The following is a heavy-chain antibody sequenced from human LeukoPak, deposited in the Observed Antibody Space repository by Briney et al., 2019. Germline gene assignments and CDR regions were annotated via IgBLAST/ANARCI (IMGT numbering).Heavy chain of an antibody. CDR3: ARAGSFWHYVY. D-gene: IGHD1-7*01. CDR2: IKPDGSEK. Sequence: GGSLRLSCVASGFTFTTYWMSWVRQAPGKGLEWVANIKPDGSEKYYVDSVKGRFTISRDNAKNSLSLQMNGLRVEDTAVYYCARAGSFWHYVYWGQGTLVTVSS. CDR1: GFTFTTYW. V-gene: IGHV3-7*01. J-gene: IGHJ4*02.